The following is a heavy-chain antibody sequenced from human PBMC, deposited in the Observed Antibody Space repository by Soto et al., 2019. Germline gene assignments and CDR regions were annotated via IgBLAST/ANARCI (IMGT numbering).Heavy chain of an antibody. CDR3: ARGGDVNYYQVMAV. D-gene: IGHD5-12*01. V-gene: IGHV1-18*01. J-gene: IGHJ6*02. CDR1: GYTFTSYG. Sequence: QVQVVQSGGEVKKPGASVKLSCTASGYTFTSYGISWVRQAPGQGLEWMGWISDYKGKTNYAQNVNGRVTMTTDTSTRTAYMDLRSLRSDDTAVYYWARGGDVNYYQVMAVWGQGTTVTVSS. CDR2: ISDYKGKT.